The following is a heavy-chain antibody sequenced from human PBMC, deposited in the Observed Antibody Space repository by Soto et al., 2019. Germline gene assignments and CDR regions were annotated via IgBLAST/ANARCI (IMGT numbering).Heavy chain of an antibody. V-gene: IGHV3-21*01. CDR1: GFTFSTYF. J-gene: IGHJ4*02. Sequence: GGSLRLSCAASGFTFSTYFMKWVRQAPGKGLEWVSSMSTNSYYIYYADSVKGRFTISRDNAKNSLYLQMNSLRVEDTAVYYCARLSSGSIDYWGQGTLVTVSS. CDR3: ARLSSGSIDY. CDR2: MSTNSYYI. D-gene: IGHD3-22*01.